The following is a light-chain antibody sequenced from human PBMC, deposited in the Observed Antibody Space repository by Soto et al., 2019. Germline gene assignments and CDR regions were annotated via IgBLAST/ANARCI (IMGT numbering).Light chain of an antibody. CDR3: EDYYTYSPGT. CDR1: QRVSSW. CDR2: DAS. V-gene: IGKV1-5*01. J-gene: IGKJ1*01. Sequence: DIQMTQTPATLSAFAGDRVTVTCRARQRVSSWVAWYQEKPGRGPQLLIYDASTWHSGVPSRFSVTGSGTAFTLTITTLQADDVAPDYCEDYYTYSPGTFSQGTRV.